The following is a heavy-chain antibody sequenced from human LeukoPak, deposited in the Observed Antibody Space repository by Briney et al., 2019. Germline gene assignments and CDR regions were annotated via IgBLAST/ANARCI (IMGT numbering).Heavy chain of an antibody. CDR3: ARAGGIAADAFDI. J-gene: IGHJ3*02. V-gene: IGHV3-7*01. CDR2: IKQDGSEK. Sequence: GGSLRLSCAASGFTFSSYWMSWVRQAPGKGLEWVANIKQDGSEKYYVDSVKGRFTISRDNAKNSLYLQMNSLRAEDTAVYYCARAGGIAADAFDIWGQGTMVTVSS. CDR1: GFTFSSYW. D-gene: IGHD6-13*01.